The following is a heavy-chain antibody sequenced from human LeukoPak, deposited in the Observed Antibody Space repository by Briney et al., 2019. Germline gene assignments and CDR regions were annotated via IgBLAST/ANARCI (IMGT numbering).Heavy chain of an antibody. Sequence: PGGSLRLSCAASGFTFSSYSMNWIRQPPGKGLEWIGYIYYSGSTNYNPSLKSRVTISVDTSKNQFSLKLSSVTAADTAVYYCARESYNWNDGWFDPWGQGTLVTVSS. J-gene: IGHJ5*02. CDR1: GFTFSSYS. CDR2: IYYSGST. CDR3: ARESYNWNDGWFDP. V-gene: IGHV4-59*01. D-gene: IGHD1-20*01.